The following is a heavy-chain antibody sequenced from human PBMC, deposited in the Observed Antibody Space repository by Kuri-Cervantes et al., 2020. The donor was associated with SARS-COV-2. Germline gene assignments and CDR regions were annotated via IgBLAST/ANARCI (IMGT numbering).Heavy chain of an antibody. J-gene: IGHJ4*02. CDR1: GFTFSNAW. Sequence: GGSLRLSCAASGFTFSNAWMSWVRQAPGKGLEWVSAISGSGGSTYYADSVKGRCTISRDNSKNTLYLQMNSLRAEDTAVYYCAKDLGHSPYDSSGYRYWGQGTLVTVSS. CDR2: ISGSGGST. V-gene: IGHV3-23*01. CDR3: AKDLGHSPYDSSGYRY. D-gene: IGHD3-22*01.